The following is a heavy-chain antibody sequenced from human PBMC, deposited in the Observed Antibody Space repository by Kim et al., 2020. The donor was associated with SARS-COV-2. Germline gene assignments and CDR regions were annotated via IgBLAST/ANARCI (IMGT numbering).Heavy chain of an antibody. Sequence: AKSVKSRFTISRENYKNKLYHQMGSLRDEDMAVYYCAGDLGYVSSGPLDYWGQGTLVTVSS. V-gene: IGHV3-64*01. D-gene: IGHD3-22*01. CDR3: AGDLGYVSSGPLDY. J-gene: IGHJ4*02.